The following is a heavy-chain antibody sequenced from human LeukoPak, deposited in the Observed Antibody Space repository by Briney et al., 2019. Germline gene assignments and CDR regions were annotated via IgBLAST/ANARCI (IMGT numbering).Heavy chain of an antibody. V-gene: IGHV4-34*01. CDR2: INHSGST. CDR1: GGSFSGYY. D-gene: IGHD2-15*01. J-gene: IGHJ4*02. CDR3: ARAYCSGGSCPNFDY. Sequence: SETLSLTCAVYGGSFSGYYWSWIRQPPGKGLEWIGEINHSGSTNYNPSLKSRVTISVDTSKNQFSLKLSSVTAADTAVYYCARAYCSGGSCPNFDYWGQGTLVTVSS.